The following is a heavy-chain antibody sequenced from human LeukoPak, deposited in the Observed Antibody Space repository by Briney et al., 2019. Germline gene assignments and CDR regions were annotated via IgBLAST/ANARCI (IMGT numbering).Heavy chain of an antibody. CDR3: ARDRYYYDSSGYIDWYFDL. Sequence: SETLSLTCTVSGYSISSGYYWGWIRQPPGKGLEWIGSIYHSGSTYYNPSLKSRVTISVDTSKNQFSLKLSSVTAADTAVYYCARDRYYYDSSGYIDWYFDLWGRGTLVTVSS. CDR1: GYSISSGYY. D-gene: IGHD3-22*01. J-gene: IGHJ2*01. CDR2: IYHSGST. V-gene: IGHV4-38-2*02.